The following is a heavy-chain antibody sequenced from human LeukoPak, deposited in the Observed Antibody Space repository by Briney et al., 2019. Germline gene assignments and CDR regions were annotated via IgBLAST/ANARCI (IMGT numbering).Heavy chain of an antibody. CDR3: ARADNWQSGGA. V-gene: IGHV3-74*01. CDR1: GFSFSNYW. CDR2: INGDGSYT. D-gene: IGHD1-1*01. J-gene: IGHJ5*02. Sequence: GGSLRLSCVASGFSFSNYWMYWGRRAPGKGLVWVSRINGDGSYTDYADSAKGRFTISRDNAKDTLYLQMNSLRADDTAVYYCARADNWQSGGAWGQGTLVTVSS.